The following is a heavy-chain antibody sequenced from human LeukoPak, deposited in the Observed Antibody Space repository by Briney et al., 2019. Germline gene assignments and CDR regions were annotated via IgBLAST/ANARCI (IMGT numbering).Heavy chain of an antibody. CDR3: ASVTSSWFYFDY. CDR1: GFTFSSYE. Sequence: GGSLRLSCAASGFTFSSYEMNWVRQAPGKGLEWVSYISSSGSTIYYADSVKGRFTISRDNAKNSLYLQMNSLRADDTAVYYCASVTSSWFYFDYWGQGTLATVSS. D-gene: IGHD6-13*01. CDR2: ISSSGSTI. J-gene: IGHJ4*02. V-gene: IGHV3-48*03.